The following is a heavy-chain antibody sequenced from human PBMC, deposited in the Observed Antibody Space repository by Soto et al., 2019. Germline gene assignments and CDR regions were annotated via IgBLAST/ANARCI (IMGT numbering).Heavy chain of an antibody. CDR3: AGGSYYWFDS. CDR2: IGSGTGYI. CDR1: GFTFSNYN. V-gene: IGHV3-21*01. Sequence: GGSLRLSCAASGFTFSNYNMNWVRQAPGKGLEWVSFIGSGTGYIYYADSVKGRFTISRDNAKNSLYLQMNSLRAEDTAVYYCAGGSYYWFDSWGRGTLVTVSS. D-gene: IGHD3-10*01. J-gene: IGHJ5*01.